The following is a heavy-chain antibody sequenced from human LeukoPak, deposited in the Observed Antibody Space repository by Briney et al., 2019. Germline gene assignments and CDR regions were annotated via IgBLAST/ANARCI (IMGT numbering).Heavy chain of an antibody. CDR1: GYTFTSYY. V-gene: IGHV1-69*13. Sequence: ASVKVSCKASGYTFTSYYMHWVRQAPGQGLEWMGGIIPIFGTANYAQKFQGRVTITADESTSTAYMELSSLRSEDTAVYYCARDPTSGWYSGYFDYWGQGTLVTVSS. CDR2: IIPIFGTA. CDR3: ARDPTSGWYSGYFDY. J-gene: IGHJ4*02. D-gene: IGHD6-19*01.